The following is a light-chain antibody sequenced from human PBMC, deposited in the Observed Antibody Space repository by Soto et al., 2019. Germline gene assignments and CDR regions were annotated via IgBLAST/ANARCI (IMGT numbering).Light chain of an antibody. CDR1: SSNIGARYD. V-gene: IGLV1-40*01. J-gene: IGLJ2*01. Sequence: QSVLTQPPSVSGAPGQRVTISCTGSSSNIGARYDVHWYQQLPRTAPKLLIYGNSNRPSGVPDRFSGSKSDTSASLDITGLQAEDEADYYCQSYDSSLSGYVFGGGTKLTVL. CDR3: QSYDSSLSGYV. CDR2: GNS.